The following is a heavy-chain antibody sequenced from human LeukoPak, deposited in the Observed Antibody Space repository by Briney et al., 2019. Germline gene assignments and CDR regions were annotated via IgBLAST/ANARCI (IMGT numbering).Heavy chain of an antibody. CDR1: GFPVSSNY. V-gene: IGHV3-53*01. D-gene: IGHD5-18*01. CDR2: IYSGGST. CDR3: ARQDTAMDMYYFDY. J-gene: IGHJ4*02. Sequence: GGSLRLSCAASGFPVSSNYMSWVRQAPGKGLEWVSVIYSGGSTYYADSVKGRFTISRDNSKNTLYLQMNSLRAEDTAVYYCARQDTAMDMYYFDYWGQGTLVTVSS.